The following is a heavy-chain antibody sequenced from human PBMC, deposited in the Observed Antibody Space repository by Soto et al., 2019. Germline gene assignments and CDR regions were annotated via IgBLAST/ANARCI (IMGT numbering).Heavy chain of an antibody. CDR3: ARGNEHDAFDI. CDR1: GGSISSHSHY. D-gene: IGHD1-1*01. V-gene: IGHV4-61*01. CDR2: IYYSGST. Sequence: SSETLSLTCSVSGGSISSHSHYWGWIRQPPGKGLEWIGYIYYSGSTNYNPSLKSRVTISVDTSKNQFSLKLSSVTAADTAVYYCARGNEHDAFDIWGQGTMVTVSS. J-gene: IGHJ3*02.